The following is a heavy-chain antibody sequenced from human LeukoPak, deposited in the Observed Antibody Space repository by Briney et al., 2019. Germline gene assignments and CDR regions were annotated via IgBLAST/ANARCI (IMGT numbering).Heavy chain of an antibody. Sequence: ASVKVSCKASGYTFTSYGISWVRQAPGQGLEWMGWISAYNGNTNYAQKLQGRVTMTTDTSTSIAYMELRSLRSDDTAVYYCARDRIYDFWSGKTYNWFDPWGQGTLVTVSS. V-gene: IGHV1-18*01. J-gene: IGHJ5*02. CDR3: ARDRIYDFWSGKTYNWFDP. CDR2: ISAYNGNT. CDR1: GYTFTSYG. D-gene: IGHD3-3*01.